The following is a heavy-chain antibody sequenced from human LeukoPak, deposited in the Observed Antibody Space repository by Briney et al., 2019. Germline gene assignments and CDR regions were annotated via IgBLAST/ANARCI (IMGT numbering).Heavy chain of an antibody. Sequence: SETLSLTCSVSGGSINSGGFYWGWIRQPPGKGLEWIGYIYQSGSTYYNPSLNSRVTTLADRSKNQFSLKLSSVTAADTAVYYCARRATPGGYFDYWGQGIMVTVSS. V-gene: IGHV4-30-2*01. D-gene: IGHD5-12*01. CDR3: ARRATPGGYFDY. CDR2: IYQSGST. J-gene: IGHJ4*02. CDR1: GGSINSGGFY.